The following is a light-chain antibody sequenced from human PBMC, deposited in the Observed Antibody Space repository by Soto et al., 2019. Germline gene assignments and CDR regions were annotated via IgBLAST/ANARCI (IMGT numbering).Light chain of an antibody. J-gene: IGKJ1*01. CDR1: QSISNW. CDR3: QQYNSYS. V-gene: IGKV1-5*01. CDR2: HAS. Sequence: DIQMTQSPSTLPASVGDRVTITCRASQSISNWLACYQQKPGTAPKVLIYHASNLQSGVPSRFSGSGSGTEFTLTISSLQPDAFATYYCQQYNSYSFGQGTKVEIK.